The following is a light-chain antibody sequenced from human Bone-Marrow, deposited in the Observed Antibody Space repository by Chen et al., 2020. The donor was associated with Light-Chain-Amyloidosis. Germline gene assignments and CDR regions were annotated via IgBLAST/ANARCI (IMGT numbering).Light chain of an antibody. J-gene: IGKJ4*01. Sequence: EIVLTQSPGTLSLSPGEGANLSCRASQTISSNYLTWYQQKVGQAPRLLIYGSSSRATGIPDRFTGSGSGTDFTLTINGLEPEECGMYYCQQYGTSPLTFGGGTKEEIK. CDR2: GSS. V-gene: IGKV3-20*01. CDR3: QQYGTSPLT. CDR1: QTISSNY.